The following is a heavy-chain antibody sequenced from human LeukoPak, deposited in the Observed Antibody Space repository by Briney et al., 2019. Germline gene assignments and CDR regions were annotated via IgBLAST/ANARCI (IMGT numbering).Heavy chain of an antibody. D-gene: IGHD2-2*01. CDR2: VYHSGTT. CDR3: ARTLSASSPVAT. CDR1: GYFLSSGFY. V-gene: IGHV4-38-2*02. J-gene: IGHJ4*02. Sequence: SETLSLTCSVSGYFLSSGFYWGWIRQPPGKGLEWIASVYHSGTTIYNPSLKSRVTMSMDTSMNHYSLKLRSVTAADTAVYYCARTLSASSPVATWGQGTLVTVSS.